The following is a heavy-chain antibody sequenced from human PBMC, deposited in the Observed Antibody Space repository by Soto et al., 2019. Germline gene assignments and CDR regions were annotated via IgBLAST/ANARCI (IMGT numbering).Heavy chain of an antibody. J-gene: IGHJ6*03. CDR1: GYTFTSYG. D-gene: IGHD3-3*01. CDR3: ARVPLTIFGVVIMIAHDMDV. CDR2: ISAYNGNT. V-gene: IGHV1-18*01. Sequence: GASVKVCCKASGYTFTSYGISWVRQAPGQGLEWMGWISAYNGNTNYAQKPQGRVTMTTDTSTSTAYMELRSLRSDDTAVYYCARVPLTIFGVVIMIAHDMDVWGKGTTVTVSS.